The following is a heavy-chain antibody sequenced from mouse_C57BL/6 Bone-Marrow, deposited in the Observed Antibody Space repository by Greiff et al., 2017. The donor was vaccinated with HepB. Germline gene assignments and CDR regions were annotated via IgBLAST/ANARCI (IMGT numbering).Heavy chain of an antibody. CDR3: ARATTVVPYYAMDY. V-gene: IGHV2-2*01. J-gene: IGHJ4*01. CDR1: GFSLTSYG. Sequence: VQRVESGPGLVQPSQSLSITCTVSGFSLTSYGVHWVRQSPGKGLEWLGVIWSGGSTDYNAAFISRLSISKDNSKSQVFFKMNSLQADDTAIYYCARATTVVPYYAMDYWGQGTSVTVSS. D-gene: IGHD1-1*01. CDR2: IWSGGST.